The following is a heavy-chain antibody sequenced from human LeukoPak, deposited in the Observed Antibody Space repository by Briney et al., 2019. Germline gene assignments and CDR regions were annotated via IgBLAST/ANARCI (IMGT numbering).Heavy chain of an antibody. D-gene: IGHD5-18*01. CDR3: ARDQSDTAMGPFDY. CDR1: GGTFSSYA. V-gene: IGHV1-69*13. CDR2: IIPIFGTA. J-gene: IGHJ4*02. Sequence: SVKVSCKASGGTFSSYAISWVRQAPGQGLEWMGGIIPIFGTANYAQQFQGRVTITADESTSTAYMELSSLRSEDTAVYYCARDQSDTAMGPFDYWGQGTLVTVSS.